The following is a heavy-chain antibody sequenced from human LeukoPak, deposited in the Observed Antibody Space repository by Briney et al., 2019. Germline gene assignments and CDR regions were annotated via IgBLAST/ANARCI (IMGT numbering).Heavy chain of an antibody. Sequence: ASVKASCKASGYTFTSYGISWVRQAPGQGLEWMGWISAYNGNTNYAQKLQGRVTMTTDTSTSTAYMELRSLRSDDTAVYYCARGPPDYYDSSGYLYYFDYWGQGTLVTVSS. V-gene: IGHV1-18*01. D-gene: IGHD3-22*01. J-gene: IGHJ4*02. CDR2: ISAYNGNT. CDR3: ARGPPDYYDSSGYLYYFDY. CDR1: GYTFTSYG.